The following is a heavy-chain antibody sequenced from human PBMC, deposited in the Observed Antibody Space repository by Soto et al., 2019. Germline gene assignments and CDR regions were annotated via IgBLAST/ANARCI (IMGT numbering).Heavy chain of an antibody. Sequence: GGSLRLSCAASGITVSSNYMNWVRQAPGKGLEWVSVIYSGGSTHYADSVGGRFTISRDTSKNTLYLQINSLRVEDTAVYYCASGHDWDLLFDYWGQGALVTVSS. CDR1: GITVSSNY. J-gene: IGHJ4*02. D-gene: IGHD5-12*01. CDR2: IYSGGST. CDR3: ASGHDWDLLFDY. V-gene: IGHV3-53*05.